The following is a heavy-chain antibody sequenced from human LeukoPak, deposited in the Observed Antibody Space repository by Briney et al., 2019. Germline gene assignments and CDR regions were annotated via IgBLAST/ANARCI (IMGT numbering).Heavy chain of an antibody. Sequence: GGSLRLSCAASGFTFSSYAMHWVRQAPGKGLEWVAVISYDGSNKYYADSVKGRFTISRDNSKNTLYLQMNSLRAEDTAVYYCARECGGSCYDAFDIWGQGTMVTVSS. CDR2: ISYDGSNK. J-gene: IGHJ3*02. CDR3: ARECGGSCYDAFDI. CDR1: GFTFSSYA. D-gene: IGHD2-15*01. V-gene: IGHV3-30-3*01.